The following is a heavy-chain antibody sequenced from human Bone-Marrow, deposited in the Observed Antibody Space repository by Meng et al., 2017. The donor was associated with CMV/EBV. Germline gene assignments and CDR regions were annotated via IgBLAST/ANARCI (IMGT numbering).Heavy chain of an antibody. V-gene: IGHV1-2*02. J-gene: IGHJ5*02. CDR1: EYTFSGYY. CDR2: INPNSGST. D-gene: IGHD4-23*01. Sequence: ASVKVSCKAAEYTFSGYYMHWVRQAPGQGLEWMGWINPNSGSTHYAQNFQGRIIMTTDTTTSTTYMELRSLRSDETDIYYWARQINSEVSPIDAWGQGTLVTVSS. CDR3: ARQINSEVSPIDA.